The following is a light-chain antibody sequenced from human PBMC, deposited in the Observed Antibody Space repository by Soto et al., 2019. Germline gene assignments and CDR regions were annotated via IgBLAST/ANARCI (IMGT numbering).Light chain of an antibody. J-gene: IGKJ5*01. Sequence: PQSPSTLSASLVYTFTVTCMASQSVSGWLAWYQQKPGQAHRLLIYGAYTRATGTTDRFSGSGSGTDFTITIRRMETEDFAVYYCKQYGSSLITFGQGKRLEIK. CDR1: QSVSGW. V-gene: IGKV3-20*01. CDR2: GAY. CDR3: KQYGSSLIT.